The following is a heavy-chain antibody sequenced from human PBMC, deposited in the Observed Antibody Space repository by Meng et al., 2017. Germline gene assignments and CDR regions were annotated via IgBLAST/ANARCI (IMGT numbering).Heavy chain of an antibody. J-gene: IGHJ6*02. V-gene: IGHV1-46*01. CDR3: ARDRREGSWYSYYYYGRDA. CDR2: INPSGGST. CDR1: GYTFPSYY. Sequence: ASVKVSCKASGYTFPSYYMHWVRQAPGQGLEWMGIINPSGGSTSYAQKFQGRVTMTRDTSTSTVYMELSSLRSEDTAVYYCARDRREGSWYSYYYYGRDAWGQGTTVTVSS. D-gene: IGHD6-13*01.